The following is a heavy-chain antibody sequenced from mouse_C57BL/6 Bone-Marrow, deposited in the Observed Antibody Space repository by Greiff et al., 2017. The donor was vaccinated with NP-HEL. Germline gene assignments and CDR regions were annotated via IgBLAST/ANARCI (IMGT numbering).Heavy chain of an antibody. CDR1: GYTFTRYW. Sequence: QVQLQQSGAELVMPGASVKLSCKASGYTFTRYWMHWVKQRPGQGLEWIGEIDPSDSYTNYNQKFKGKSTLTVAKSSSTAYRQLSSLTSEDSAVDYCAREDNSYDAMDYWGQGTSVTVSS. J-gene: IGHJ4*01. CDR3: AREDNSYDAMDY. V-gene: IGHV1-69*01. D-gene: IGHD1-3*01. CDR2: IDPSDSYT.